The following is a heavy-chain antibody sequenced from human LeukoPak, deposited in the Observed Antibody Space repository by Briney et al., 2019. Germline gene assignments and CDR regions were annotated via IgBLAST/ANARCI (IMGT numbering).Heavy chain of an antibody. CDR3: ATLRGASTAVFDS. CDR1: GDSINIEY. V-gene: IGHV4-4*09. J-gene: IGHJ4*02. CDR2: IHHSGSGT. Sequence: ASETLSLTCTVSGDSINIEYWSWIPPPPGKGLEWVGYIHHSGSGTNYSPSPKSQLTISVDTSKRQISLKLSSVTAADTALYYCATLRGASTAVFDSWGQGILVTVSS. D-gene: IGHD2-21*02.